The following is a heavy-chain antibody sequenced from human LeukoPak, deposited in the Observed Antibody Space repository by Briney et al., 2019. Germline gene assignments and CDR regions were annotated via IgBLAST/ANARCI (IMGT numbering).Heavy chain of an antibody. J-gene: IGHJ5*02. V-gene: IGHV1-24*01. CDR3: ATGGWLRNWFDP. D-gene: IGHD5-12*01. Sequence: ASVKVSCTVSGYTLTELSMHWVRQAPGKGLEWMGGFDPEDGETIYAQKFQGRVTMTEDTSTDTAYMELSSLRSEDTAVYYCATGGWLRNWFDPWGQGTLVTVSS. CDR1: GYTLTELS. CDR2: FDPEDGET.